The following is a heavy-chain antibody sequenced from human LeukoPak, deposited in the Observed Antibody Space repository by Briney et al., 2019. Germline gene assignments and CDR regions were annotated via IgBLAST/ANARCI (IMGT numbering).Heavy chain of an antibody. CDR2: IGPDGGTT. D-gene: IGHD6-13*01. V-gene: IGHV3-64*01. CDR3: ARGAQLTDY. Sequence: GGSLRLSCAASGFTFYTYGMHWVRQAPGKGLEYVSGIGPDGGTTYYANSVKGRFTISRDNSKNMLYLQMGSPTADDMAVYYCARGAQLTDYWGQGTLVTVSS. CDR1: GFTFYTYG. J-gene: IGHJ4*02.